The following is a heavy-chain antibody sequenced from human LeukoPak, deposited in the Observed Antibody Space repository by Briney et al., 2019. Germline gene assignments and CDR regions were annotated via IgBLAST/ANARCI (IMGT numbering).Heavy chain of an antibody. Sequence: GGSLRLSCAASGITVSSNFMRRVRQAPGKGLEWLSIIYSGGSTYYADSVKGRFTISRDNSKNTVYLQMNSLKAEDTAVYYCANRYSWGQGTLVTVSS. V-gene: IGHV3-53*01. CDR3: ANRYS. CDR1: GITVSSNF. CDR2: IYSGGST. J-gene: IGHJ4*02. D-gene: IGHD5-18*01.